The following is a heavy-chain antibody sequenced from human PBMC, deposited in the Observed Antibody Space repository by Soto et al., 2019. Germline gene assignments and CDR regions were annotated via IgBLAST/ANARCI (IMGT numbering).Heavy chain of an antibody. CDR1: GFIFSNYG. J-gene: IGHJ4*02. D-gene: IGHD5-12*01. CDR3: AKDSQPGRDTYHYGADY. V-gene: IGHV3-30*18. CDR2: ISYDGSRK. Sequence: QVQLVESGGGVVQPGTSVTLSCSASGFIFSNYGMHWFGQAPGKGLEWVSIISYDGSRKHYIDSVRGRFTISRDNSKNTLDLQMNSLRAEDTAVYYCAKDSQPGRDTYHYGADYWGQGTLVAVSS.